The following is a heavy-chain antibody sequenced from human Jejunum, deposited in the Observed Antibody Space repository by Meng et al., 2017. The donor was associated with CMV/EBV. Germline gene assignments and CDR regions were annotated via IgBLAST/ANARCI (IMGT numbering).Heavy chain of an antibody. D-gene: IGHD3-10*01. CDR1: ANSISSCDYS. CDR2: IYYNGNA. V-gene: IGHV4-30-4*08. CDR3: ARGGIFRGIDY. Sequence: QVQLQGSGPRLLKPSPTLSLPCTHSANSISSCDYSWNWIRQCPGKGLEWIGYIYYNGNAYYNPSLQSRVSISVDTYKNEFSLNLNSVTAADTALYCCARGGIFRGIDYWGQGTLVTVSS. J-gene: IGHJ4*02.